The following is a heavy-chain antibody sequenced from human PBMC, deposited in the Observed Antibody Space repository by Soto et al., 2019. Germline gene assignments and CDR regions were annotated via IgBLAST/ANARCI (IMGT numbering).Heavy chain of an antibody. Sequence: QVQLVQSGAEVKQPGSSVKVSCMASGGTFGSYAISWVRQAPGKGLEWMGGIIPIPGTANYAQKFKGRVTIAGDESTSRAYVELSRLRSKDTAVYYGARSQCSTASLESDFDYYYGMDLLGQWTTFTVSS. CDR3: ARSQCSTASLESDFDYYYGMDL. CDR2: IIPIPGTA. CDR1: GGTFGSYA. V-gene: IGHV1-69*01. J-gene: IGHJ6*02. D-gene: IGHD2-2*01.